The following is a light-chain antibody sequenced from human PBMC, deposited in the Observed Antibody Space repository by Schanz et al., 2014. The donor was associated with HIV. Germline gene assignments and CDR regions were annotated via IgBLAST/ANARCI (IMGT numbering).Light chain of an antibody. CDR2: SDN. CDR3: AAWDDSLNGRI. J-gene: IGLJ2*01. V-gene: IGLV2-14*03. CDR1: SSDLGRLNC. Sequence: QSALTQPASVSGSPGQSISISCTGTSSDLGRLNCVSWYQQHPGKAPKLLIYSDNQRPSEVTDRFSGSKSGTSASLAISGLQSEDEADYYCAAWDDSLNGRIFGGGTKLTVL.